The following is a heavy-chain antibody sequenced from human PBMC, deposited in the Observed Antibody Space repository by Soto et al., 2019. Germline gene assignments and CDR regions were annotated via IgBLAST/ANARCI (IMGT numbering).Heavy chain of an antibody. J-gene: IGHJ6*02. V-gene: IGHV3-48*02. D-gene: IGHD3-9*01. CDR3: ARDSDIYYGMDV. Sequence: PGGSLRLSXAASGFTFSVHSMNWVRRAPGKGLGWVSYISSTSSARYYADSVRGRFTISRDNVKYSLYLQMNSLTDEDTAVYYCARDSDIYYGMDVWGQGTTVTVSS. CDR2: ISSTSSAR. CDR1: GFTFSVHS.